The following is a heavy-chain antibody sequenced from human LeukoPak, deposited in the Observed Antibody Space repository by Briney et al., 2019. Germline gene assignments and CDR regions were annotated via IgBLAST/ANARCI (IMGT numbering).Heavy chain of an antibody. J-gene: IGHJ5*02. Sequence: GGSLRLSCTASGFTFGDYTMNWVRQAPGKGLGWVGFIRRKAYGGNTEYAASVKGRFTISRDDSKTIAYLKMNSLKAEDTALYYCTRDRSGYYYNWFDPWGQGTLVTVSS. D-gene: IGHD3-22*01. CDR3: TRDRSGYYYNWFDP. V-gene: IGHV3-49*04. CDR2: IRRKAYGGNT. CDR1: GFTFGDYT.